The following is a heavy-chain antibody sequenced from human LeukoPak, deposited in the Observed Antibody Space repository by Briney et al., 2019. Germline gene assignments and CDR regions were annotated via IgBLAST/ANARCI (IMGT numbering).Heavy chain of an antibody. D-gene: IGHD6-6*01. CDR3: AKYRGSSSYYFDY. CDR1: GFTFSSYA. J-gene: IGHJ4*02. Sequence: GWSLRLSCAASGFTFSSYAMSWVRQAAGKELEWVSAISGSGGSTYYADSVKGRFTISRDNSKNTLYLQMNSLRAEDTAVYYCAKYRGSSSYYFDYWGQGTLVTVSS. CDR2: ISGSGGST. V-gene: IGHV3-23*01.